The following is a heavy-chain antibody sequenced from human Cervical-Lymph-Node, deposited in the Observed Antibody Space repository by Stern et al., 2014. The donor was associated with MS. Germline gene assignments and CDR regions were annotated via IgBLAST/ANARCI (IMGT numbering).Heavy chain of an antibody. D-gene: IGHD3-10*01. J-gene: IGHJ5*02. CDR2: INPSGDST. V-gene: IGHV1-46*01. CDR3: ARAMVRGMMGFDP. CDR1: GFTFTRYY. Sequence: QMQLVQSGAEVKKPGASVKVSCKASGFTFTRYYIHWVRQAPGQGLEWMGVINPSGDSTLYSQKFQGRVTMTRDTSTSTVYMEMRSLKFEDTAVYYCARAMVRGMMGFDPWGQGTLVTVFS.